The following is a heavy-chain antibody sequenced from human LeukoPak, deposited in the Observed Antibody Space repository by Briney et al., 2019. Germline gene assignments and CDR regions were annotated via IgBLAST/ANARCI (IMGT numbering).Heavy chain of an antibody. CDR1: GYSFTSYD. CDR3: ASNPGIAAAGTAFDI. V-gene: IGHV1-8*03. J-gene: IGHJ3*02. Sequence: GASVKVSCKASGYSFTSYDINWVRQATGQGLEWMGWMNPNSGNTGYAQKFQGRVTITRNTSISTAYMELSSLRSEDTAVYYCASNPGIAAAGTAFDIWGQGTMVTVSS. D-gene: IGHD6-13*01. CDR2: MNPNSGNT.